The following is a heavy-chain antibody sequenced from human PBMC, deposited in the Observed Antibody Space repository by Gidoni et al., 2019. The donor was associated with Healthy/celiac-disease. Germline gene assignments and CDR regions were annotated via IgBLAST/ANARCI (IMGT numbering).Heavy chain of an antibody. CDR3: ARDSRSHYGDYRPLYYYYYGMDV. D-gene: IGHD4-17*01. Sequence: QVQLQQWGAGLLKPSENLSITCAVYGGSFSGYYWSWIRQPPGKGLEWIGEINHSGSTNYNPSLKIRVTISGDPSKNQFSLKLSSVTAADTAVYYCARDSRSHYGDYRPLYYYYYGMDVWGQGTTVTVSS. J-gene: IGHJ6*02. CDR1: GGSFSGYY. CDR2: INHSGST. V-gene: IGHV4-34*01.